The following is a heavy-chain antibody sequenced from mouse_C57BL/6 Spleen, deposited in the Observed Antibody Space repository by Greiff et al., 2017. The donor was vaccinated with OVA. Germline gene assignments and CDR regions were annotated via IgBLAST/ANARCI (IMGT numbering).Heavy chain of an antibody. CDR2: IDPTNGNT. V-gene: IGHV14-3*01. J-gene: IGHJ3*01. D-gene: IGHD2-4*01. Sequence: EVLLVQSVAELVKPGASVKLSCTASGYNFKNTCMHWVKQRPEQGLEWIGRIDPTNGNTKYTAKFKGKATMTADTSSSTAYMQLSSLTSEDSAVYYCARSDDYEGFDYWGQGTLVTVSA. CDR1: GYNFKNTC. CDR3: ARSDDYEGFDY.